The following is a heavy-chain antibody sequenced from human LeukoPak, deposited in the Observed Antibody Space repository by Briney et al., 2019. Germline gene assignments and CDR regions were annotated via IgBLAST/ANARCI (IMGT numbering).Heavy chain of an antibody. J-gene: IGHJ3*02. CDR1: GGSSSSYY. Sequence: SETLSLTCTVSGGSSSSYYWSGVRKSPGKGLEWIASMNYSGRTKHNPSLQSRVTISLDTSKNHLSLQLRSVTAADTAMYYCARLLDYDHRGEPDTFDMWGQGTMVTVSS. V-gene: IGHV4-59*01. D-gene: IGHD3-22*01. CDR3: ARLLDYDHRGEPDTFDM. CDR2: MNYSGRT.